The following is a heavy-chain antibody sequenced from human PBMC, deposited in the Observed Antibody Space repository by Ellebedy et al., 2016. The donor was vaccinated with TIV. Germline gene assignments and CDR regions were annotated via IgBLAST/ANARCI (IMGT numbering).Heavy chain of an antibody. D-gene: IGHD3-9*01. J-gene: IGHJ4*02. V-gene: IGHV1-46*04. Sequence: ASVKVSCKPSGYTFTSYSMHWVRQPPGQGLEWMGIINPSGGSANYAQKLQGRVTMTRDTSTRTVYMELSRLRFEDTAVYFCARDGMTGLDYWGQGTLVIVSS. CDR3: ARDGMTGLDY. CDR1: GYTFTSYS. CDR2: INPSGGSA.